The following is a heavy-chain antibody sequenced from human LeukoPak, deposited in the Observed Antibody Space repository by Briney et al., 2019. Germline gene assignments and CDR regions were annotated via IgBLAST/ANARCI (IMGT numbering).Heavy chain of an antibody. D-gene: IGHD3-3*01. CDR2: IRYDGSNK. V-gene: IGHV3-30*02. Sequence: GGSLRLSCAASGFTFSSYGIHWVRQAPGKGLEWVAFIRYDGSNKYYADSVKGRFTISRDNSKNTLYLQMNSLRAEDTAVYYCALLETPGITIFGVVINRNDAFDIWGQGTMVTVSS. J-gene: IGHJ3*02. CDR1: GFTFSSYG. CDR3: ALLETPGITIFGVVINRNDAFDI.